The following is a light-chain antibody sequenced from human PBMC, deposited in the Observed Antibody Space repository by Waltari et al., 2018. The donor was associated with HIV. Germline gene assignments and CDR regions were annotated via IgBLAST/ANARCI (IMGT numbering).Light chain of an antibody. CDR2: TND. CDR1: SSNIGSNI. Sequence: QSVLTQPPSVSGTPGQHVTLSCSGSSSNIGSNIVNWYQQLPGAAPKLLIYTNDQRPSGVPDRFSGSKSGTSASLAISGLQSADEADYYCAAWDDSLNGMFGGGTKLTVL. V-gene: IGLV1-44*01. CDR3: AAWDDSLNGM. J-gene: IGLJ3*02.